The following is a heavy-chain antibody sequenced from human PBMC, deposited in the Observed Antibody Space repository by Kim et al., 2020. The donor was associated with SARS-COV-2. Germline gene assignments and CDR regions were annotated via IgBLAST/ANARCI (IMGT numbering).Heavy chain of an antibody. D-gene: IGHD1-26*01. Sequence: GGSLRLSCAASGFTFSSYAMSWVRQAPGKGLEWVSVIYSGGSSTYYADSVKGRFTISRDNSKNTLYLQMNSLRAEDTAVYYCAIGLLHSGSYREYFQHWGQGTLVTVSS. J-gene: IGHJ1*01. CDR2: IYSGGSST. CDR3: AIGLLHSGSYREYFQH. V-gene: IGHV3-23*03. CDR1: GFTFSSYA.